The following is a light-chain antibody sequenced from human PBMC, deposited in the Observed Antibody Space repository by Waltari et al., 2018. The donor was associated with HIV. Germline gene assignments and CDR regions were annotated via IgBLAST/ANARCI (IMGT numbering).Light chain of an antibody. Sequence: DIVMTQSQDSLAVSLGERATRNCKSSQSVLFSSQNKNYLAWYQQKPGQPPKLLISWASARESGVPDRFSGGGSGTDFTLTISSLQAEDVAVYFCQQYFISPPTFGRGTKLEI. J-gene: IGKJ2*01. CDR3: QQYFISPPT. CDR1: QSVLFSSQNKNY. CDR2: WAS. V-gene: IGKV4-1*01.